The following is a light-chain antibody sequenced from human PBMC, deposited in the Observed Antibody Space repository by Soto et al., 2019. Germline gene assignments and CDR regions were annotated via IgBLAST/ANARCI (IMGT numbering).Light chain of an antibody. Sequence: ALQLTQSPSSLSASVVDRVTINCLASQGIGSALAWYQQKPGKAPNLLIYDASILESGVPSRFSGTGSGTDFTLTITSLQPEDFATYYCQQFDNYPAITCGGGTKGDIK. CDR1: QGIGSA. CDR2: DAS. CDR3: QQFDNYPAIT. J-gene: IGKJ4*01. V-gene: IGKV1D-13*01.